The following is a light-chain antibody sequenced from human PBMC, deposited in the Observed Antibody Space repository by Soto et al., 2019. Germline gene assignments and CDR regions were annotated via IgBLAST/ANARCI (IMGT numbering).Light chain of an antibody. CDR1: QAIRSD. CDR2: AAS. V-gene: IGKV1-6*01. J-gene: IGKJ1*01. Sequence: AVQMTQSPSSLSASVRDRVTITFRASQAIRSDLGWYQMKPGKVPKLLIYAASNLQSGVPSRFIGRGYGTDFTLTISSLQPEDFATYYCLQDYNYPRTFGQGTKVEI. CDR3: LQDYNYPRT.